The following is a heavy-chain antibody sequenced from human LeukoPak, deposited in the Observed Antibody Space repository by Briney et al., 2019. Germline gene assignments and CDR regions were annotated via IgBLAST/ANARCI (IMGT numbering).Heavy chain of an antibody. V-gene: IGHV3-48*01. CDR1: GFTFSTYS. CDR2: ISSSSNTI. CDR3: ARSRCPDY. J-gene: IGHJ4*02. Sequence: GGSLRLSCAASGFTFSTYSVNWVRQAPGKGLEWVSYISSSSNTIYYADSVKGRFTISRDNAKNSLYLQMNSLRAEDTAVYYCARSRCPDYWGQGTLVTVSS.